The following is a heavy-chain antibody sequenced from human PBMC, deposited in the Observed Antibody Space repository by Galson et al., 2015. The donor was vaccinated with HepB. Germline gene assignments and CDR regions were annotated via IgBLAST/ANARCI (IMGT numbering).Heavy chain of an antibody. Sequence: SLRLSCAASGFTFSSYNMNWVRQAPGKGLEWVSYISSSSSSMYYADSVKGRFTISRDNAKNSLYLQMNNLRDEDTAVYYCGSLGSYCGGDCPWGQGTLVTVSS. J-gene: IGHJ5*02. D-gene: IGHD2-21*02. CDR2: ISSSSSSM. CDR3: GSLGSYCGGDCP. CDR1: GFTFSSYN. V-gene: IGHV3-48*02.